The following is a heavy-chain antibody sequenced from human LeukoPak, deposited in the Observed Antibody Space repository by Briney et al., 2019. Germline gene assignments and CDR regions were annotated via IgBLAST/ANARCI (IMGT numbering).Heavy chain of an antibody. CDR3: ARERGGAFFDY. V-gene: IGHV4-59*01. CDR2: IYYSGST. Sequence: PSETLSLTCTVSGGSISNFYWRWIRQPPGKGLEWIGYIYYSGSTNYNPSLKSRVTISVDTSKNQFSLRLRSVTSADTAVFYCARERGGAFFDYWGQGTLVTVSS. CDR1: GGSISNFY. D-gene: IGHD2-21*01. J-gene: IGHJ4*02.